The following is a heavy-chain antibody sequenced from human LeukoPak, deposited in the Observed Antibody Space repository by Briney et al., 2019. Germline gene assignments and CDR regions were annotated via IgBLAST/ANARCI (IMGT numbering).Heavy chain of an antibody. V-gene: IGHV4-4*09. CDR2: IHSDGTT. CDR1: GGSLTNYY. J-gene: IGHJ4*02. D-gene: IGHD3-16*01. Sequence: PSETLSLTCSVSGGSLTNYYWGWIRQPPGKGLEFIGYIHSDGTTNNDSSLQSRVAISLDTSKIQFSLRLYSVTAADTALYFCARLNFRGGEALHFDSWGQGTLVTVSS. CDR3: ARLNFRGGEALHFDS.